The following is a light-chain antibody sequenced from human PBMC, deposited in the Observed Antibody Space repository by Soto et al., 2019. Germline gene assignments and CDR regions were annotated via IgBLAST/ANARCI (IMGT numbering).Light chain of an antibody. J-gene: IGKJ2*01. CDR2: AAS. CDR3: QQSYSTPYP. V-gene: IGKV1-39*01. Sequence: DIQMTQSPSSLSASVGDRVTITCRAGQSTSIYVNWYQQKPGKAPKLLIYAASSLQGGVPSRFTGSESGTDFTLTISSLQPEDFANYYCQQSYSTPYPFGQGTKLEIK. CDR1: QSTSIY.